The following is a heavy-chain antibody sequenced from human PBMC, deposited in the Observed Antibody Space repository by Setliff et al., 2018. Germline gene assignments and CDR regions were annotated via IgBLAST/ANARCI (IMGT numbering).Heavy chain of an antibody. V-gene: IGHV1-2*04. J-gene: IGHJ5*02. CDR3: ARYNWNTNWFDP. D-gene: IGHD1-20*01. CDR1: GYTFTGYY. Sequence: GASVKVSCKASGYTFTGYYMHWVRQAPGQGLEWMGWINPNSGGTNYAQKFQGWVTMPRDTSISTAYMELSRLRSDDTAVYYCARYNWNTNWFDPWGQGTLVTVSS. CDR2: INPNSGGT.